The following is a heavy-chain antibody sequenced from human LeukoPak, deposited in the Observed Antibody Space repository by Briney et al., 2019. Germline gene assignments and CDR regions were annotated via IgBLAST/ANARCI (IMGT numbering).Heavy chain of an antibody. V-gene: IGHV3-21*04. CDR3: AKDAAGPEY. J-gene: IGHJ4*02. Sequence: GGSLRLSCAASGFTFSSYSMNWVRQAPGKGLEWVSSISSSISYICYADSVKGRFTISRDNAKNSLHLQMNSLRAEDTAVYYCAKDAAGPEYWGQGTLVTVSS. CDR1: GFTFSSYS. D-gene: IGHD6-13*01. CDR2: ISSSISYI.